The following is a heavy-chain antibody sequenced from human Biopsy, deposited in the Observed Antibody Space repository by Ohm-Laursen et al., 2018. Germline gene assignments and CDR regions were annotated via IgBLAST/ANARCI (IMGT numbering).Heavy chain of an antibody. CDR1: GFTFDDYA. V-gene: IGHV3-9*01. D-gene: IGHD3-22*01. J-gene: IGHJ2*01. CDR3: AKDLASGSGYYWYFDF. CDR2: ISWNSGNI. Sequence: SLRLSCAASGFTFDDYALHWVRHAPGKGLAWVSGISWNSGNIGYADSVQGRFTISRDNAKNSVYLQMNSLRAEDTAFYYCAKDLASGSGYYWYFDFWGRGTLVTVSS.